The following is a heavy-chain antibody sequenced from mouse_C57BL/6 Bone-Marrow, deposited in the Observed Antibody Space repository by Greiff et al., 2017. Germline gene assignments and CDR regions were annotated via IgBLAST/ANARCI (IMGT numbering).Heavy chain of an antibody. J-gene: IGHJ4*01. CDR1: GFNIKDDY. CDR2: IDPENGDT. D-gene: IGHD1-1*01. CDR3: ARMNYSWGSSYEDYSMDY. V-gene: IGHV14-4*01. Sequence: VQLQQSGAELVRPGASVKLSCTASGFNIKDDYMHWVKQRPEQGLEWIGWIDPENGDTEYASKFQGKATITADTSSNTAYLQLSSLTSEDTAVYYCARMNYSWGSSYEDYSMDYWGQGTSVTVSS.